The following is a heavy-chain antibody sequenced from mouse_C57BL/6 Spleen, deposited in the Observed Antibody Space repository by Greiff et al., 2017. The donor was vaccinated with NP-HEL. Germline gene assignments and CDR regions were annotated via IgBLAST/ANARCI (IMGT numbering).Heavy chain of an antibody. Sequence: EVKLVESGEGLVKPGGSLKLSCAASGFTFSSYAMSWVRQTPEKRLEWVAYISSGGDYIYYADTVKGRFTISRDNARNTLYLQMSSLKSEDTAMYYCTREDYDYDEGGYAMDYWGQGTSVTVSS. D-gene: IGHD2-4*01. J-gene: IGHJ4*01. CDR1: GFTFSSYA. CDR2: ISSGGDYI. CDR3: TREDYDYDEGGYAMDY. V-gene: IGHV5-9-1*02.